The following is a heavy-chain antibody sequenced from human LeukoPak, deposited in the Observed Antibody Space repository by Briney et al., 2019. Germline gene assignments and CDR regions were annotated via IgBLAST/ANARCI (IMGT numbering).Heavy chain of an antibody. CDR3: ARGIVGATTYPY. Sequence: SETLSLTCAVYGGSFSGYYWSWIRQPPGKGLEWIGEINHSGSTNYNPSLKSRVTISVDTSKNKFSLKLSSVTAADTAVYYCARGIVGATTYPYWGQGTLVTVSS. D-gene: IGHD1-26*01. V-gene: IGHV4-34*01. CDR2: INHSGST. J-gene: IGHJ4*02. CDR1: GGSFSGYY.